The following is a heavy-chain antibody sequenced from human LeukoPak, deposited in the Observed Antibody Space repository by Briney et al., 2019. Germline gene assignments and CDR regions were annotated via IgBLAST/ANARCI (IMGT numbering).Heavy chain of an antibody. V-gene: IGHV3-23*01. D-gene: IGHD3-10*01. J-gene: IGHJ6*02. CDR1: GFTFSTYA. Sequence: PGGSLRLSCAASGFTFSTYAMSWVRQAPGKAREWVSAISGSGDIIYYADSVKGRFTISRDNSKNTLYLQMNSLRAKDTAAYFCAKVISMVRGVFIRDMDVWGQGTTVTVSS. CDR2: ISGSGDII. CDR3: AKVISMVRGVFIRDMDV.